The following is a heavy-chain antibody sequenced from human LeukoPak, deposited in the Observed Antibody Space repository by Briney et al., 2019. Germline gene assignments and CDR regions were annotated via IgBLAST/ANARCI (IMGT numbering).Heavy chain of an antibody. Sequence: GGSLRLSCAASGFTFSSYAMHWVRQAPGKGLEWVAVISYDGSNKYYADSVKGRFTISRDNSKNTLYLQMNSLRAEDTAVYYCARDPSGSYRDYWGQGTLVTVSS. D-gene: IGHD1-26*01. J-gene: IGHJ4*02. V-gene: IGHV3-30*04. CDR2: ISYDGSNK. CDR3: ARDPSGSYRDY. CDR1: GFTFSSYA.